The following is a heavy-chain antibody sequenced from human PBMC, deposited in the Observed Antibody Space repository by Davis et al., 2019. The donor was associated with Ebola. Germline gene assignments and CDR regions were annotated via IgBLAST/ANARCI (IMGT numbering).Heavy chain of an antibody. J-gene: IGHJ5*02. D-gene: IGHD1-26*01. V-gene: IGHV4-34*01. CDR2: INHSGST. CDR1: GGSFSGYY. CDR3: ARQFSGNYYWFDH. Sequence: SETLSLTCAVYGGSFSGYYWSWIRQPPGKGLEWIGEINHSGSTNYNPSLKSRVTMSLDTSKNQFSLRLSSVTAADTAVYYCARQFSGNYYWFDHWGQGTLVIVSS.